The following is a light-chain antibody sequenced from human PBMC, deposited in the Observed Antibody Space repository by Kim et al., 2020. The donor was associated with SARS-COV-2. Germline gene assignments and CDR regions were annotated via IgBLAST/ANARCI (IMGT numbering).Light chain of an antibody. CDR2: GKN. CDR1: SLRSYY. Sequence: LGQTVRSTCQGDSLRSYYASCYQQKPGQAPVLVIYGKNNRPSGIPDRFSGSSSGNTASLTITGAQAEDEADYYCNSRDSSGNHLVFGGGTKVTVL. J-gene: IGLJ2*01. CDR3: NSRDSSGNHLV. V-gene: IGLV3-19*01.